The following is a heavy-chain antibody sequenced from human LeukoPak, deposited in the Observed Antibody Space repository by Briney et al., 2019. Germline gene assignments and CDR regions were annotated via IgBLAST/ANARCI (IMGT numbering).Heavy chain of an antibody. CDR1: GLTVSSNY. CDR3: TRTFLSGDGYKVGYFDY. J-gene: IGHJ4*02. D-gene: IGHD5-24*01. CDR2: IYSSGST. Sequence: GGSLRLSCAASGLTVSSNYVSWVRQAPGKGLEWVSLIYSSGSTYYADSVKGRFTISRDNSKNTLFLQMNSLTAEDTAMYYCTRTFLSGDGYKVGYFDYWGQGTLVTVSS. V-gene: IGHV3-53*01.